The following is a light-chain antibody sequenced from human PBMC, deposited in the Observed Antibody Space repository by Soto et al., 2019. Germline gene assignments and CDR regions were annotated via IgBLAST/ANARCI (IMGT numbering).Light chain of an antibody. J-gene: IGLJ1*01. CDR2: QVT. CDR3: SSFTSTTYLYV. Sequence: QSALAQPASVSGSPGQSITISCTGTGSDIAGYNYVSWFQQHPGKAPKLMMYQVTIRPSGVSNRFSGAKSGNTASLTISGLQAEDEAEYYCSSFTSTTYLYVFGTGTKLTVL. CDR1: GSDIAGYNY. V-gene: IGLV2-14*01.